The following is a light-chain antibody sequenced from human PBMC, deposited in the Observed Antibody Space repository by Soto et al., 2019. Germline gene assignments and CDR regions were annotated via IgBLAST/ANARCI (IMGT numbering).Light chain of an antibody. Sequence: DIQMTQSPSSLSASVGDRVSITCRASRTIGNYLNWVQQKPGEAPKLLIYSASTLHSGVPSRFSGSGSGTDFTLIISDLQPEDFATYYCQQSYEDNPLTFGQGTRLEI. CDR3: QQSYEDNPLT. CDR1: RTIGNY. V-gene: IGKV1-39*01. J-gene: IGKJ5*01. CDR2: SAS.